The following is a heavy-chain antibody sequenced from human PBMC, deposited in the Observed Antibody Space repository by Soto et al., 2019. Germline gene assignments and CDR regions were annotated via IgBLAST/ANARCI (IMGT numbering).Heavy chain of an antibody. V-gene: IGHV1-8*01. J-gene: IGHJ3*02. D-gene: IGHD1-26*01. CDR2: MNPNSANT. CDR1: GYTFTSYD. Sequence: QVQLVQSGAEVKKPGASVKVSCKTSGYTFTSYDINWVRQATGQGLEWMGWMNPNSANTAYAQKLQGRVTMTRNTSIITAYMELSSLRSEDTAVYYCARERSSGAFDIWGQGTMVTVSS. CDR3: ARERSSGAFDI.